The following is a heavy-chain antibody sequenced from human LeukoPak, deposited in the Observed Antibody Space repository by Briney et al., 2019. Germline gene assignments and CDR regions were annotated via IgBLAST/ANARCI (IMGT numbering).Heavy chain of an antibody. J-gene: IGHJ4*02. V-gene: IGHV1-18*01. CDR3: ARDYNFVPDY. Sequence: GASVKVSCKASGYAFITNGISWVRQAPGQGLEWMGWISAHNSNTKYAQKFQGRVTMTTDTSTSTAYMELRSLRSDDTAVYYCARDYNFVPDYWGQGTLVTVSS. CDR2: ISAHNSNT. CDR1: GYAFITNG. D-gene: IGHD1-20*01.